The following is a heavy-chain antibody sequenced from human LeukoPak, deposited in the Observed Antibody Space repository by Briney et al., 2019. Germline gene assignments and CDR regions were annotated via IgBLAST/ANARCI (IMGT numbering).Heavy chain of an antibody. CDR1: GFNFSNNT. CDR3: ARDRRATIFGVVYYYGMDV. CDR2: ISGSGGFT. Sequence: PGGSLRLSCAASGFNFSNNTMSWVRQSPGKGLEWVSSISGSGGFTYYTDSVKGRFTISRDNAKNSLYLQMNSLRAEDTAVYYCARDRRATIFGVVYYYGMDVWGQGTTVTVSS. V-gene: IGHV3-21*01. D-gene: IGHD3-3*01. J-gene: IGHJ6*02.